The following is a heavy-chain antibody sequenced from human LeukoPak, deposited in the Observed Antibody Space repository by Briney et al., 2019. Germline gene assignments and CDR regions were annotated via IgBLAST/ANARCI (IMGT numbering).Heavy chain of an antibody. D-gene: IGHD6-19*01. V-gene: IGHV4-39*07. Sequence: SETLSLTCTVSGGSISSSSYYWGWIRQPPGKGLEWIGSIYYSGSTYYNPSLKSRVTISVDTSKNQFSLKLSSVTAADTAVYYCASAGYSSGWYNWFDPWGQGTLVTVSS. CDR1: GGSISSSSYY. CDR2: IYYSGST. J-gene: IGHJ5*02. CDR3: ASAGYSSGWYNWFDP.